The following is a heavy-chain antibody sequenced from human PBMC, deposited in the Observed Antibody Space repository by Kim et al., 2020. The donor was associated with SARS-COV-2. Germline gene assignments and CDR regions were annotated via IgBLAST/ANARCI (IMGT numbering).Heavy chain of an antibody. CDR3: ARTYTLLRYLDWRIGPWDI. J-gene: IGHJ3*02. Sequence: SETLSLTCNVSGGSISSYYWNWIRQPPGKGLEWIGYIYYSGSTNYNPSLKSRVTISVDTSKNQFSLKLSSVTAADTAVYYCARTYTLLRYLDWRIGPWDIWGQGTMVTVSS. V-gene: IGHV4-59*01. D-gene: IGHD3-9*01. CDR1: GGSISSYY. CDR2: IYYSGST.